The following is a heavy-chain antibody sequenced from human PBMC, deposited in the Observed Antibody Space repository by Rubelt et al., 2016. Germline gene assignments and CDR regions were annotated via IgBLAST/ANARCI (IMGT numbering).Heavy chain of an antibody. J-gene: IGHJ4*02. CDR1: GFTFSGSA. CDR2: IRSKANSYAT. Sequence: ESGGGLVQPGGSLKLSCAASGFTFSGSAMHWVRQASGKGLEWVGRIRSKANSYATAYAASVKGRFTISRDDSKNTAYLQMNSLKTEDTAVYYCTRQEFAHCSSTSCRWMPRGTGDYWGQGTLVTVSS. CDR3: TRQEFAHCSSTSCRWMPRGTGDY. D-gene: IGHD2-2*01. V-gene: IGHV3-73*02.